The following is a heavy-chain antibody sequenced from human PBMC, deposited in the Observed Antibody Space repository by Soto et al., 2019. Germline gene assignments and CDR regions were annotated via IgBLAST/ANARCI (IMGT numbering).Heavy chain of an antibody. J-gene: IGHJ6*03. Sequence: SETLSLTCTVSGGSISSYYWSWIRQPPGKGLEWIGYIYYSGSTNYNPSLKSRVTISVDTSKNQFSLKLSSVTAADTAVYYCASGTIRELNYCSPNYMVFPCTGTTVTLS. CDR1: GGSISSYY. V-gene: IGHV4-59*01. CDR2: IYYSGST. CDR3: ASGTIRELNYCSPNYMVF. D-gene: IGHD2-21*01.